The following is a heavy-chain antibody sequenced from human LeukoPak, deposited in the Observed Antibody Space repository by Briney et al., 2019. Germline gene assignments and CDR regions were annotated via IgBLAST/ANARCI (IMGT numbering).Heavy chain of an antibody. Sequence: ASVKVSCKASGYTFTSYGISWVRQAPGQGLEWVGWISAYNGNTNYAQKLQGRVTMTTDTSTSTAYMELRSLRSDDTAVYYCARERPSYDSSGLTLFDYWGQGTLVTVSS. D-gene: IGHD3-22*01. V-gene: IGHV1-18*01. CDR1: GYTFTSYG. CDR2: ISAYNGNT. CDR3: ARERPSYDSSGLTLFDY. J-gene: IGHJ4*02.